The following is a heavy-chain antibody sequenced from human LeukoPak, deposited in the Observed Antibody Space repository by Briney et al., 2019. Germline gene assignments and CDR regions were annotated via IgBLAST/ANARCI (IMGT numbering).Heavy chain of an antibody. Sequence: ASVKVSCKVSGYTLTELSMHWVRQAPGKGLEWMGGFDPEDGETIYAQKFQGRVTMTEDTSTDTAYMELSSLRSEDTAVYYCATVGCSSTSCSTGYYYYYYMDVWGKGTTVTVPS. CDR1: GYTLTELS. V-gene: IGHV1-24*01. J-gene: IGHJ6*03. D-gene: IGHD2-2*02. CDR2: FDPEDGET. CDR3: ATVGCSSTSCSTGYYYYYYMDV.